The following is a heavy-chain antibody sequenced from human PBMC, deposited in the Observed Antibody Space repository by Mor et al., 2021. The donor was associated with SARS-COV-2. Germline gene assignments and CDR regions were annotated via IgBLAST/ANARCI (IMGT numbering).Heavy chain of an antibody. CDR3: ARPGWEYCSGYSCYSVGPFDY. D-gene: IGHD2-15*01. Sequence: DGSSTSYTDSVKGRFTISRDNAKNTLYLQMDSLSAEDTAVYYCARPGWEYCSGYSCYSVGPFDYWGQGSLVTVSS. V-gene: IGHV3-74*01. J-gene: IGHJ4*02. CDR2: DGSST.